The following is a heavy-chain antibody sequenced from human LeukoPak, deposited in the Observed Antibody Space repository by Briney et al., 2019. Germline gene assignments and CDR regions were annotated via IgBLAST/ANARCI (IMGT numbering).Heavy chain of an antibody. CDR3: AVDCSSPSCYGQSAFDI. CDR1: GFAFSTYG. D-gene: IGHD2-2*01. V-gene: IGHV3-33*01. Sequence: GGSLRLSCAASGFAFSTYGMHWVRQAPGKGLEGVAAIWFDGSNKFYAVSVKGRFTTSRDNSRNTLYLQLNSLRAEDTAIYYCAVDCSSPSCYGQSAFDIWGQGTMVTVSS. CDR2: IWFDGSNK. J-gene: IGHJ3*02.